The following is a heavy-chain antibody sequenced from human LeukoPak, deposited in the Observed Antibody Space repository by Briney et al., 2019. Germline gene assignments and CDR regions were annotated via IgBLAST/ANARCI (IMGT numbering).Heavy chain of an antibody. J-gene: IGHJ5*02. CDR3: ARDLEWLVLSAWFDP. V-gene: IGHV1-46*01. CDR2: INPSGGST. D-gene: IGHD6-19*01. CDR1: GYTFTRYY. Sequence: GASVKVSCKASGYTFTRYYMHWVRQAPGQGLEWIGIINPSGGSTSYAQKFQGRVTMTRDTSTSTVYMELSSLRSDDTAVYYCARDLEWLVLSAWFDPWGQGTLVTVSS.